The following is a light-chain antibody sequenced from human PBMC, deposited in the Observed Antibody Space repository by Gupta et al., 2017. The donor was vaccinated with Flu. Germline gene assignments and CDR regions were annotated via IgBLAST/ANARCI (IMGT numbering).Light chain of an antibody. Sequence: DIQMTQSPSSLSASVGDRVTITCRASQDISNYLAWYQQRPGKGPQLLISAASTLQSGVPSRFSGSGSGTDFTLTISSLEPEDVGTYYCQKDNTAPVTFGQGTRLEIK. CDR1: QDISNY. CDR3: QKDNTAPVT. J-gene: IGKJ5*01. CDR2: AAS. V-gene: IGKV1-27*01.